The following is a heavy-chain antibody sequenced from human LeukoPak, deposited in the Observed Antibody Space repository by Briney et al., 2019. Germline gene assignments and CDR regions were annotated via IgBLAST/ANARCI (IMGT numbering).Heavy chain of an antibody. CDR1: GFTVSSNH. CDR2: IYSSSRT. J-gene: IGHJ4*02. V-gene: IGHV3-66*01. CDR3: ARLTTTVTFDY. D-gene: IGHD4-17*01. Sequence: GGSLSLSCEASGFTVSSNHMSWVRQAPGKGLEWVSVIYSSSRTNYADSVKGRLTISRDNTKNTLYLQMISLTAEVTAVYYCARLTTTVTFDYWGQGTLVTVSS.